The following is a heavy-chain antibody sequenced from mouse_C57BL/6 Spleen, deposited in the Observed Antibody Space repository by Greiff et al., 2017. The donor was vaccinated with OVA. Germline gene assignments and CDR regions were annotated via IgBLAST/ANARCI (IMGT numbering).Heavy chain of an antibody. J-gene: IGHJ4*01. D-gene: IGHD4-1*01. CDR2: ISSGGSYT. CDR3: ARHWAYYAMDY. Sequence: EVKLVESGGDLVKPGGSLKLSCAASGFTFSSYGMSWVRQTPDKRLEWVATISSGGSYTYYPDSVKGRFTISRDNAKNTLYLQMSSLKSEDTAMYYCARHWAYYAMDYWGQGTSVTVSS. V-gene: IGHV5-6*01. CDR1: GFTFSSYG.